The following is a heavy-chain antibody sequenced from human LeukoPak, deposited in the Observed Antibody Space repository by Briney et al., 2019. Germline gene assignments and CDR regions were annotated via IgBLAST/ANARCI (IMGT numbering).Heavy chain of an antibody. D-gene: IGHD3-16*02. CDR3: ARAGYVWGSYRH. CDR1: GFSLSTYY. J-gene: IGHJ4*02. CDR2: IKHDGSEK. V-gene: IGHV3-7*01. Sequence: GGSLRLSCAASGFSLSTYYMNWVRQAPGKGLEWVANIKHDGSEKSYVDSVKGRFTISRDKAKNSLSLQMNSLRAEDMAVYYCARAGYVWGSYRHWGQGTLVTVSS.